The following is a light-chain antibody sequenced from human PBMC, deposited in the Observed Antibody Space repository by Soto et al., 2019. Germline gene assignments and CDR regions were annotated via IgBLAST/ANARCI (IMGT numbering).Light chain of an antibody. Sequence: VVMTQSPATLSVSPGERATLSCRASQSVNTNLAWYQQKPGEAPRVLIYAASTRATDVPDRFSGSGSGTDFTLTISSLQSEDFVLYYCQEYNDWPRGTFGQGTKVDIK. J-gene: IGKJ1*01. CDR1: QSVNTN. CDR2: AAS. V-gene: IGKV3-15*01. CDR3: QEYNDWPRGT.